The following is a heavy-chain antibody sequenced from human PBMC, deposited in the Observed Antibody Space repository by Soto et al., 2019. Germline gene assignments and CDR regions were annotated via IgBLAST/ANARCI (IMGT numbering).Heavy chain of an antibody. CDR3: ARAPSGSYRQPSKEHYLDY. J-gene: IGHJ4*02. D-gene: IGHD1-26*01. CDR1: GDSISSSRYY. V-gene: IGHV4-39*07. CDR2: IYHRGST. Sequence: SETLSLTCTVSGDSISSSRYYWGWVRQPPGKGLEWIGSIYHRGSTYYNPSLKSRVTISVDTSKNQFSLKLSSVTAADTAVYYCARAPSGSYRQPSKEHYLDYWGQGTLVTVSS.